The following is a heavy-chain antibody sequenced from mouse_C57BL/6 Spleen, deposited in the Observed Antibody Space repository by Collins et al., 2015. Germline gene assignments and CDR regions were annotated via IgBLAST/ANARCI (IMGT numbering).Heavy chain of an antibody. J-gene: IGHJ2*01. CDR1: GYTFTNYW. Sequence: QVQLQQPGAELVKPGASVKVSCKASGYTFTNYWMLWVKQRPGQGLEWIGRIHPSDSDSNFNQKFKGKATLTVDTSSNTAYMQLSSLTSDDSAVYYCAVQDYSGYLDYWGQGTTLTVSS. V-gene: IGHV1-74*01. CDR3: AVQDYSGYLDY. D-gene: IGHD2-12*01. CDR2: IHPSDSDS.